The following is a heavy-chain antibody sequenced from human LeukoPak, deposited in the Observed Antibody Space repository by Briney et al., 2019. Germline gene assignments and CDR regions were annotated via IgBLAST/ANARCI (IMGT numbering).Heavy chain of an antibody. CDR2: IRSKANSYAT. J-gene: IGHJ5*02. V-gene: IGHV3-73*01. D-gene: IGHD4-17*01. CDR3: TTLNYDYGDYLGWFDP. CDR1: GITFSGSA. Sequence: PGGSLRLSCAASGITFSGSAMHWVRQASGKGLEWVGRIRSKANSYATAYAASVKGRFTISRDDSKNTAYLQMNSLKTEDTAVYYCTTLNYDYGDYLGWFDPWGQGTLVTVSS.